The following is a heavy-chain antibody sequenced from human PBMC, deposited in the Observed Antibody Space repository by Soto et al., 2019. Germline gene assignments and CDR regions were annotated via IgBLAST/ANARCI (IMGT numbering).Heavy chain of an antibody. CDR3: ARNKWGIDY. V-gene: IGHV3-74*01. D-gene: IGHD7-27*01. CDR2: INYDGSDA. CDR1: GFTFSNHW. J-gene: IGHJ4*02. Sequence: EVQLVESGGGLVQPGGSLRLSCAASGFTFSNHWMHWVRQVPGKGLVWVSRINYDGSDASHADSVEGRFAISRDNAKNTLYLQMHSLRAEDTAVYYCARNKWGIDYWGQGTLVTVSS.